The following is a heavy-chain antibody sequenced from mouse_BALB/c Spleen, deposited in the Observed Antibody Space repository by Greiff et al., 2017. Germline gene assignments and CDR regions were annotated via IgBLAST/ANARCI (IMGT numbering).Heavy chain of an antibody. V-gene: IGHV3-2*02. D-gene: IGHD1-2*01. J-gene: IGHJ2*01. CDR2: ISYSGST. Sequence: VQLQQSGPGLVKPSQSLSLTCTVTGYSITSDYAWNWIRQFPGNKLEWMGYISYSGSTSYNPSLKSRISITRDTSKNQFFLQLNSVTTEDTATYYCARSVLYGYYFDYWGQGTTLTVSS. CDR1: GYSITSDYA. CDR3: ARSVLYGYYFDY.